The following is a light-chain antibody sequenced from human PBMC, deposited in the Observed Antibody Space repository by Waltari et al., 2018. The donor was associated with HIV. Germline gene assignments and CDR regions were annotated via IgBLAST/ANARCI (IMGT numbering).Light chain of an antibody. CDR1: QFISRY. CDR3: QQSYTNPYT. Sequence: IQMNQSPLPPSASVQDTATFTCRASQFISRYLSWYQQTPGNAPKLLIYAASSLQSGVPSRFSGSGSGTDFTLTISGLQSEDFATYYCQQSYTNPYTFGLGTQVDIK. CDR2: AAS. J-gene: IGKJ2*01. V-gene: IGKV1-39*01.